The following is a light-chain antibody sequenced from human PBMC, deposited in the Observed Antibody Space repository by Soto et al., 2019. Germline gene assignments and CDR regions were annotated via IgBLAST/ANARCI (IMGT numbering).Light chain of an antibody. J-gene: IGKJ1*01. CDR3: QQYSSGWT. CDR2: TAS. Sequence: DIQMIQSPSTLSASVGDRVSITCRASQSISIWLAWYQQKPGKAPKLLIYTASNLEGGVPSRFSGSGSGTEFTLTISSLQPDDFATYYCQQYSSGWTFGQGTKVDIK. V-gene: IGKV1-5*03. CDR1: QSISIW.